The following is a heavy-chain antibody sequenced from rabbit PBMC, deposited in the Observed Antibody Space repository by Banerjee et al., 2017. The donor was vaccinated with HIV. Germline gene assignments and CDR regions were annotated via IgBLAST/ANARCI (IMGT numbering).Heavy chain of an antibody. CDR2: IDAGSAGSA. D-gene: IGHD4-1*01. CDR3: AGGLGYSSDSDANF. V-gene: IGHV1S45*01. Sequence: QEQLEESGGDLVKPEGSLTLTCTASGFSFSSSYWICWVRQAPGKGLEWIGRIDAGSAGSASYALWPQGRFTISKASSTTVTLLRTSLTSAVTATYFCAGGLGYSSDSDANFRGRGSLVTVS. J-gene: IGHJ3*01. CDR1: GFSFSSSYW.